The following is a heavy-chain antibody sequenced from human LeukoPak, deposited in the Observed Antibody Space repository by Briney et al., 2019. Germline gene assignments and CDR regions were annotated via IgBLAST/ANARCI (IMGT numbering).Heavy chain of an antibody. CDR2: SFNRGST. CDR1: GDSITSSNYY. V-gene: IGHV4-39*01. CDR3: ARVYYDSSGHDAFDI. Sequence: SETLSLTCTVSGDSITSSNYYWGWIRQPPGKGLEWIGSSFNRGSTHYNPSLKSRVTISVDTSKDRFSLKLSSVTAADTAVYYCARVYYDSSGHDAFDIWGQGTMVTVSS. D-gene: IGHD3-22*01. J-gene: IGHJ3*02.